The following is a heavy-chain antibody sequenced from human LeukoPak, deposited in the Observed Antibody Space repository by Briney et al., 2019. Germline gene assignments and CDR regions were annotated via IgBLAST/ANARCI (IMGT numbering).Heavy chain of an antibody. J-gene: IGHJ3*02. CDR2: ISYDGSNK. CDR3: AKNYGDYLTDAFDI. V-gene: IGHV3-30*18. Sequence: GGSLRLSCAASGFTFSSYGMNWVRQAPGKGLEWVAVISYDGSNKYYADSVKGRFTISRDNSKNTLYLQMNSLRAEDTAVYYCAKNYGDYLTDAFDIWGQGTMVTVSS. D-gene: IGHD4-17*01. CDR1: GFTFSSYG.